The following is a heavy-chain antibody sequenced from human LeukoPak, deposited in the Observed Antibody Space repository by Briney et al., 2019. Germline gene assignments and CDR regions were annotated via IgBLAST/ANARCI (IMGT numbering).Heavy chain of an antibody. CDR2: ISSSGSNI. Sequence: PGGSLRLSCAASVCSYSSYHMKLLRQAPEKGLKRVSSISSSGSNIYYANSVKRRFTISRDNAKNSLYLQMNSPRAEDTAVYYCARDSSPTLDSSSWYEDYYYYGMDVWGQGTTVTVSS. CDR3: ARDSSPTLDSSSWYEDYYYYGMDV. D-gene: IGHD6-13*01. CDR1: VCSYSSYH. V-gene: IGHV3-48*03. J-gene: IGHJ6*02.